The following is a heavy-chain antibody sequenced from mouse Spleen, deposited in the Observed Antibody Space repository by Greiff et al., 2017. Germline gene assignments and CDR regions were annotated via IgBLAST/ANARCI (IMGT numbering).Heavy chain of an antibody. V-gene: IGHV1-15*01. CDR3: TRGSSNYGDYAMDY. J-gene: IGHJ4*01. D-gene: IGHD2-5*01. CDR1: GYTFTDYE. Sequence: QVQLKQSGAELVRPGASVTLSCKASGYTFTDYEMHWVKQTPVHGLEWIGAIDPETGGTAYNQKFKGKAILTADKSSSTAYMELRSLTSEDSAVYYCTRGSSNYGDYAMDYWGQGTSVTVSS. CDR2: IDPETGGT.